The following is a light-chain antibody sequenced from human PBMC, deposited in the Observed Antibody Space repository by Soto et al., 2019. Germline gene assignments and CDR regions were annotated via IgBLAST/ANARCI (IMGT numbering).Light chain of an antibody. CDR2: SAS. J-gene: IGKJ4*01. CDR1: QRVSGGF. CDR3: QQYGSSPLT. Sequence: DIVLTQSPATLSLSPGERATLYCGASQRVSGGFLAWYQQKPGLAPRLLIYSASSRATGIPDRFSGSGSGTDFTLTISRLEPEDSAVYYCQQYGSSPLTFGGGTKV. V-gene: IGKV3D-20*01.